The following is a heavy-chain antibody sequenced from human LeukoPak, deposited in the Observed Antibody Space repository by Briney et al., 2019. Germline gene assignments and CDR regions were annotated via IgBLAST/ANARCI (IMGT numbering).Heavy chain of an antibody. D-gene: IGHD6-6*01. CDR1: GFTFSSYW. Sequence: GGSLRLSCAASGFTFSSYWMHWVRQAPGKGLVWVSRISTDASTTSYADSVKGRFTISRDNAKNTLFLQMDSLRAEDTAVYYCARETSSSSVGYYYYYLDVWGKGTTVTVSS. V-gene: IGHV3-74*01. J-gene: IGHJ6*03. CDR2: ISTDASTT. CDR3: ARETSSSSVGYYYYYLDV.